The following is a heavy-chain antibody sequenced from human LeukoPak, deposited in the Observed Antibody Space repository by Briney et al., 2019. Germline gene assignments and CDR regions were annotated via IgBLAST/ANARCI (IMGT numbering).Heavy chain of an antibody. CDR1: VFIFSTYA. J-gene: IGHJ5*02. D-gene: IGHD3-10*01. V-gene: IGHV3-23*01. CDR2: ISAGGGYT. Sequence: GGSLRLSCAACVFIFSTYAMSGLREAPGKGVEWVSGISAGGGYTYYGDSVKARFTISRDNSKNTMYLQMNSLRADDTAVYYCAKGGYGSGSYLAPFDTWGQGTLVTVSS. CDR3: AKGGYGSGSYLAPFDT.